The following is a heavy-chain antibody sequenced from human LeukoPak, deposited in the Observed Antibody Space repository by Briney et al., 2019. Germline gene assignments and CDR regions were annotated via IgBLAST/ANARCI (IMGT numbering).Heavy chain of an antibody. J-gene: IGHJ4*02. CDR2: IWYDGSNK. CDR1: GFTFSTYG. CDR3: ARSNGWYLDY. Sequence: GGSLRLSCAASGFTFSTYGMHWVRQAPGKGLEWVAVIWYDGSNKYYADAVKGRFTISRDNSKTTLYLHMNSLRVEDTAVYYCARSNGWYLDYWGQGTLVTVSS. V-gene: IGHV3-33*01. D-gene: IGHD6-19*01.